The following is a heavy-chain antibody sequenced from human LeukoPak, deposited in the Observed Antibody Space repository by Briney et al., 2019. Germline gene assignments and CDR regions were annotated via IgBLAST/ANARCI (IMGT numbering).Heavy chain of an antibody. CDR3: SSATFEVGGAVDY. Sequence: GRSLRLSCAASGFTFSRCTMHWVRQAPGKGLEWVALISKDGTTLNYAASVKGRFTISRDNSNNMLYLQMNSLRTEDTAVYYCSSATFEVGGAVDYWGQGTLVTVSS. CDR1: GFTFSRCT. CDR2: ISKDGTTL. J-gene: IGHJ4*02. D-gene: IGHD3-3*01. V-gene: IGHV3-30-3*01.